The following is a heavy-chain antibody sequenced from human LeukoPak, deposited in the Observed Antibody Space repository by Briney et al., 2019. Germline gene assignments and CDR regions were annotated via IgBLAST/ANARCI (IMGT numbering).Heavy chain of an antibody. CDR1: GFTFSSYW. Sequence: GGSLRLSCAASGFTFSSYWMSWVRQAPGKGLEWVANIKQDGSEKYYVDSVKGRFTISRDNAKNSLYLQMNSLRAEDTAVYYCAREVEWFGELLHTYYNWFDPWGQGTLVTVSS. J-gene: IGHJ5*02. V-gene: IGHV3-7*01. CDR2: IKQDGSEK. D-gene: IGHD3-10*01. CDR3: AREVEWFGELLHTYYNWFDP.